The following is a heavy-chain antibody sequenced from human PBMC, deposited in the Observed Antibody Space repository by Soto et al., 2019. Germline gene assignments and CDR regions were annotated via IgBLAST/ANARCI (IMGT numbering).Heavy chain of an antibody. CDR1: GGTFSSYT. V-gene: IGHV1-69*08. CDR3: ARDGTLPVVVAARNWFDP. Sequence: QVQLVQSGAEVKKPGSSVKVSCKASGGTFSSYTISWVRQAPGQGLEWMGRIIPILGIANYAQKFQGRVTITADKSTSTAYMELSSLRSEDTAVYYCARDGTLPVVVAARNWFDPWGQGTLVTVSS. D-gene: IGHD2-15*01. J-gene: IGHJ5*02. CDR2: IIPILGIA.